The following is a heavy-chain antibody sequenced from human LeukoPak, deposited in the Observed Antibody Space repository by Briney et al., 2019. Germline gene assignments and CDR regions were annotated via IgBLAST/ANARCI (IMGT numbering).Heavy chain of an antibody. V-gene: IGHV4-34*01. Sequence: SETLSLTCAVYGGSFSGYYWSWICQPPGKGLEWIGEINHGGSTNYNPSLKSRVTISVDTSKNQFSLKLSSVTAADTAVYYCAGSAAIYSWFDPWGQGTLVTVSS. CDR3: AGSAAIYSWFDP. D-gene: IGHD2-2*02. J-gene: IGHJ5*02. CDR1: GGSFSGYY. CDR2: INHGGST.